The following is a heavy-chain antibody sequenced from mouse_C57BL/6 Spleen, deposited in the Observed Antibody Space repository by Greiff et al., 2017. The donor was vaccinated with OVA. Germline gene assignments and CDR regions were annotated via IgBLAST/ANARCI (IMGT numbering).Heavy chain of an antibody. V-gene: IGHV3-1*01. Sequence: EVKLMEPGPGMVKPSQSLSLSCTVSGYSITSGYDWYWIRHFPGNNLGWGGYISYSGSTNYNPSLKSRISITHDTSKNHFFLKLNSVTTEDTATYYCAREDYSNCFDYWGKGTTLTVSS. CDR3: AREDYSNCFDY. CDR1: GYSITSGYD. CDR2: ISYSGST. J-gene: IGHJ2*01. D-gene: IGHD2-5*01.